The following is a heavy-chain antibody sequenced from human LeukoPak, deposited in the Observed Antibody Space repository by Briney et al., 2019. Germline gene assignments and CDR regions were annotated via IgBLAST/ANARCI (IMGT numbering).Heavy chain of an antibody. CDR1: GYTFTSYD. CDR2: MNPNSGNT. D-gene: IGHD2-21*02. Sequence: ASVKVSCKPSGYTFTSYDINWVRQATGQGLEWMGWMNPNSGNTGYAQKFQGRVTMTRNTSISTAYMELSSLRSEDTAVYYCARFVAYCGGDCYSVGDYWGQGTLVTVSS. CDR3: ARFVAYCGGDCYSVGDY. J-gene: IGHJ4*02. V-gene: IGHV1-8*01.